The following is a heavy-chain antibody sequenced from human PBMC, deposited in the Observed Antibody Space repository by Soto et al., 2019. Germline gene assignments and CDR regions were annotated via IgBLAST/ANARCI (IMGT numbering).Heavy chain of an antibody. CDR2: ITWKSGRI. Sequence: GGSLRLSCVASGFTFDDYGMHWVRQAPGKGLEWVSGITWKSGRIGYADSVKGRFTVSRDKAKNTLYLQMNSLRPEYTAFYYCAKAQLTVLDAFDIWGQGTMVTVSS. J-gene: IGHJ3*02. D-gene: IGHD3-9*01. CDR1: GFTFDDYG. CDR3: AKAQLTVLDAFDI. V-gene: IGHV3-9*01.